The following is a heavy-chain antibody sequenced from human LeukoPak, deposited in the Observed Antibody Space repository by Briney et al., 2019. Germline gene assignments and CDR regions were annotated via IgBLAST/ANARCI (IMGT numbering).Heavy chain of an antibody. CDR2: INPKSGGT. Sequence: ASVKVSCKASGYTFTSYGISWVRQAPGQGLEWMGWINPKSGGTVYAQKFQGRDTMTKDTSTSTAYMELRSLRSDDTAVYYCARGFTHRMYYSAGGDAFDIWGQGTMVTVSS. D-gene: IGHD3-10*01. CDR3: ARGFTHRMYYSAGGDAFDI. J-gene: IGHJ3*02. V-gene: IGHV1-18*01. CDR1: GYTFTSYG.